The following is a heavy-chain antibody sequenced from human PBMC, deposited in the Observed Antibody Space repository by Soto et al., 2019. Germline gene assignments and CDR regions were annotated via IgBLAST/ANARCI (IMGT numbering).Heavy chain of an antibody. CDR1: RLCIGGCA. J-gene: IGHJ4*02. D-gene: IGHD1-1*01. CDR2: IRSKPYGGTT. V-gene: IGHV3-49*03. Sequence: SCRGCRLCIGGCAMSWFRQAPGKGLEWVGFIRSKPYGGTTTYAASVKGRFTISRDDSESTAYLQMNSLKTEDTGMYYCAKRSYFDYWGQGTPVTVS. CDR3: AKRSYFDY.